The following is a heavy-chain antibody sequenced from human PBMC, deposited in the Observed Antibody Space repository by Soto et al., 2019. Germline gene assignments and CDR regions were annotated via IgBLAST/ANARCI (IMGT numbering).Heavy chain of an antibody. Sequence: QVQLVQSGAEVKKPGSSVKVSCKASGGTFSSYTISWVRQAPGQGLEWMGRIIPILGIANYAQKFQGRVTITADKSTSTAYMELSSLRSEDTAVYYCARDLGEYAAAGHWDNWFDPWGQGTLVTVSS. V-gene: IGHV1-69*08. CDR3: ARDLGEYAAAGHWDNWFDP. D-gene: IGHD6-13*01. CDR2: IIPILGIA. CDR1: GGTFSSYT. J-gene: IGHJ5*02.